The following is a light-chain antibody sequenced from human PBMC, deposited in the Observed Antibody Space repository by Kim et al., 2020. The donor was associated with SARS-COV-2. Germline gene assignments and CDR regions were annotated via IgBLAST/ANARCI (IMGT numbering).Light chain of an antibody. CDR2: RDS. CDR3: QVWDSSTAV. J-gene: IGLJ3*02. Sequence: SVALGQTARITCGGYNIGSKNVHRYQQNPGQAPVLVIYRDSNRPSGIPERFSASNSGNTATLTISRAQGGDEADYYCQVWDSSTAVFGGGTQLTVL. CDR1: NIGSKN. V-gene: IGLV3-9*01.